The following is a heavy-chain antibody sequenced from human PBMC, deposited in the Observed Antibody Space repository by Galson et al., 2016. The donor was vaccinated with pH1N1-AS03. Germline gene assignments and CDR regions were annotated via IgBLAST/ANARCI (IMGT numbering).Heavy chain of an antibody. CDR1: GFTFSSYS. Sequence: SLRLSCAASGFTFSSYSISWVRQAPGKGLEWVSYISSSSSTIYYADSVKGRFTISRDNAKNSLYLQMHSLRAEYTAVYYCAKPFPPVSFFFNWGQGTQVTVSS. V-gene: IGHV3-48*01. J-gene: IGHJ4*02. CDR2: ISSSSSTI. D-gene: IGHD3-10*01. CDR3: AKPFPPVSFFFN.